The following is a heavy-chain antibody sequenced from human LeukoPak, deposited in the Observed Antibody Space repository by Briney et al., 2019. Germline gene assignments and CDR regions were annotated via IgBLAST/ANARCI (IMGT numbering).Heavy chain of an antibody. J-gene: IGHJ4*02. CDR2: ISYDGSNK. D-gene: IGHD4-17*01. V-gene: IGHV3-30*03. CDR1: GFTFSSYG. Sequence: PGRSLRLSCAASGFTFSSYGMHWVRQAPGKGLEWVAVISYDGSNKYYADSVKGRFTISRDNSKNTLYLQMNSLRAEDTAVYYCARDPPSDYGGYDYWGQGTLVTVSS. CDR3: ARDPPSDYGGYDY.